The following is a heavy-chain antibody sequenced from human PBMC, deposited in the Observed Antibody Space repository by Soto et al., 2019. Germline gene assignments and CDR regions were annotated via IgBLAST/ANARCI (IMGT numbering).Heavy chain of an antibody. Sequence: GASVKVSCKASGYTFTGYYMHWVRQAPGQGLEWMGWINPNSGGTNYAQKFQGWVTMTRDTSISTAYMELSRLRSDDTAVYYCATELYYYGSGENGMDVWGQGTTVTVSS. CDR1: GYTFTGYY. CDR2: INPNSGGT. J-gene: IGHJ6*02. CDR3: ATELYYYGSGENGMDV. V-gene: IGHV1-2*04. D-gene: IGHD3-10*01.